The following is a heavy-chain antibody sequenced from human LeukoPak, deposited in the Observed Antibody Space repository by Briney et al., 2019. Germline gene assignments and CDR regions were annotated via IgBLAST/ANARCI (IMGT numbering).Heavy chain of an antibody. V-gene: IGHV1-69*01. CDR2: IIPIFGTA. CDR3: ASIGSAMVRGATQTRGYYYYGMDV. D-gene: IGHD3-10*01. CDR1: GGTFSSDA. J-gene: IGHJ6*04. Sequence: SVKVSCKASGGTFSSDAISWVRQAPGQGLEWMGGIIPIFGTANYAQKFQGRVTITADESTSTAYMELSSLRSEDTAVYYCASIGSAMVRGATQTRGYYYYGMDVWGKGTTVTVSS.